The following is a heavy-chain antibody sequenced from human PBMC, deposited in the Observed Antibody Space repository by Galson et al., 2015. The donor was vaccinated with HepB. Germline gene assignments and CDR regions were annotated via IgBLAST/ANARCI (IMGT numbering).Heavy chain of an antibody. CDR1: GFSLSTSEEG. J-gene: IGHJ4*02. CDR2: IYWDDGQ. CDR3: AHIRDSASVRFDS. D-gene: IGHD4-17*01. V-gene: IGHV2-5*02. Sequence: PSLVKPTQTLTLTCTFSGFSLSTSEEGVGVAWIRQPPGKALEWLALIYWDDGQRYSPSLKNRLTITKDSSKDQVVLIMTRMDPMDTATYYCAHIRDSASVRFDSWGQGAQVTVSS.